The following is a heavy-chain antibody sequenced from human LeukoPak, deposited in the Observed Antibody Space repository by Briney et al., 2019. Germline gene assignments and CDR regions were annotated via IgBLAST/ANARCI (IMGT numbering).Heavy chain of an antibody. CDR3: ARVNFFDNWFDP. CDR1: GYTFTGYY. J-gene: IGHJ5*02. CDR2: INPNSGGT. D-gene: IGHD2/OR15-2a*01. Sequence: ASVKVSRKASGYTFTGYYIHWVRQAPGQGLEWMGWINPNSGGTNFAQKFQGRVTMTRDTSISTAYVELSRLRSDDTAIYYCARVNFFDNWFDPWGQGTLVTVSS. V-gene: IGHV1-2*02.